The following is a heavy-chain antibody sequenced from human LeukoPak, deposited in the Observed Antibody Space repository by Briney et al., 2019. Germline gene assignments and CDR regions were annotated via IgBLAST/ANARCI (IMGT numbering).Heavy chain of an antibody. J-gene: IGHJ4*02. CDR3: ARDLAMYSPDLDY. Sequence: SVNLSCKASGYTFTDYYLHWVRQAPGHGLEWMGWINPKTGVTKYAQNFQGMVTMNRDTSISTAYMEVSRLRSDDTAVFYCARDLAMYSPDLDYWGQGTLVTVSS. V-gene: IGHV1-2*02. CDR1: GYTFTDYY. CDR2: INPKTGVT. D-gene: IGHD1-26*01.